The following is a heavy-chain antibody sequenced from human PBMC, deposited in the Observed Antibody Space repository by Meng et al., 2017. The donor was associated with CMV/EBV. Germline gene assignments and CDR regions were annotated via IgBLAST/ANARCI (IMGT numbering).Heavy chain of an antibody. CDR1: GGSFSGYY. Sequence: ESLKISCAVYGGSFSGYYWSWIRQPPGKGLEWLGEINHSGSTNYNPSLKSRVTISVDTSKNQFSLKLSSVTAADTAVYYCAGAGFWSGYYDYWGQGTLVTVSS. CDR2: INHSGST. CDR3: AGAGFWSGYYDY. J-gene: IGHJ4*02. V-gene: IGHV4-34*01. D-gene: IGHD3-3*01.